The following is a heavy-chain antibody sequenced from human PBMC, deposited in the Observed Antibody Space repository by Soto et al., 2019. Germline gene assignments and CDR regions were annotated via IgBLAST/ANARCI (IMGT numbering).Heavy chain of an antibody. CDR1: GFSLSTIGVG. V-gene: IGHV2-5*02. Sequence: QITLKESGPTLVKPTQTLTLTCTFSGFSLSTIGVGVGWIGQPPGKALEWLALIYWDDDKRYSPSLKSRLTVTKDTSKNQVVLTMTNMDPVDTATYYCVQSRCGGDCLQSYSSHSYYGLDVWGQGTTVTVSS. D-gene: IGHD2-21*02. J-gene: IGHJ6*02. CDR2: IYWDDDK. CDR3: VQSRCGGDCLQSYSSHSYYGLDV.